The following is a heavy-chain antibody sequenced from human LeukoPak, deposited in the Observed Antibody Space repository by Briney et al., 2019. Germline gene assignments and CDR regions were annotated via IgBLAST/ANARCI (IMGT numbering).Heavy chain of an antibody. V-gene: IGHV3-53*01. D-gene: IGHD5-18*01. CDR1: GFTVSSNY. J-gene: IGHJ4*02. CDR3: AREVDTAVDY. CDR2: IYSGGST. Sequence: GGSLRLSCAASGFTVSSNYMSWVRQAPGKGLEWISVIYSGGSTYYADSVKGRFTISRDNSKNTLYLQMNSLRAEDTAVYYCAREVDTAVDYWGQGTLVTVSS.